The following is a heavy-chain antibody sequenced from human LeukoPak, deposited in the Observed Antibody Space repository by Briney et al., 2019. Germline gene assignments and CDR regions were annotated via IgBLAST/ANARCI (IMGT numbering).Heavy chain of an antibody. CDR3: VRSLGGRYDY. V-gene: IGHV3-74*01. J-gene: IGHJ4*02. CDR1: GGSISSYY. D-gene: IGHD1-26*01. Sequence: ETLSLTCTVSGGSISSYYWSWIRQAPGKGLVWVSRINTDGSVTNYADSVKGRFTISRDNAKNTVDLQMNSLRAEDTAFYYCVRSLGGRYDYWGQESLVTVSS. CDR2: INTDGSVT.